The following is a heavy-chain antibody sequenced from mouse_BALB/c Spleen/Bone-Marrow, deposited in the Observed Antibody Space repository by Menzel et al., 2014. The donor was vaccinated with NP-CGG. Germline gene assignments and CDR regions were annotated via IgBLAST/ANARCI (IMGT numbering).Heavy chain of an antibody. CDR2: IDPANVNT. J-gene: IGHJ2*01. CDR1: GFNIKDTY. V-gene: IGHV14-3*02. D-gene: IGHD2-14*01. Sequence: EVKVEESGAELVKPGASVKLSCTASGFNIKDTYIHWVKQRPEQGLEWIGRIDPANVNTKYDPKFQGKATITADTSFNTAYLQLNSLTSEDTAVYYCARYRLGTYFDYWGQGTTLTVSS. CDR3: ARYRLGTYFDY.